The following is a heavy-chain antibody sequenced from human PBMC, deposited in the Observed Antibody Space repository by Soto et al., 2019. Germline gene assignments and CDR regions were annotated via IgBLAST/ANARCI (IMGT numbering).Heavy chain of an antibody. CDR2: ISSSGSTI. CDR1: GVPSSSHW. D-gene: IGHD4-17*01. V-gene: IGHV3-11*01. J-gene: IGHJ6*01. CDR3: AREVTTVTAYYYYYGMDV. Sequence: GGLLILSYAASGVPSSSHWMSLVRQAPGKGLEWVSYISSSGSTIYYADSVKGRFTISRDNAKNSLYLQMNSLRAEDTAVYYCAREVTTVTAYYYYYGMDVLGQGTTVTVSS.